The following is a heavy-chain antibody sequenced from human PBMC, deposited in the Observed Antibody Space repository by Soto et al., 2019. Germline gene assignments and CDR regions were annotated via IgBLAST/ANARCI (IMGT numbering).Heavy chain of an antibody. CDR2: IYHSGRT. CDR1: GASIRSDNW. V-gene: IGHV4-4*02. Sequence: QVQLQESGPGLVKPSGTLSLTCAVSGASIRSDNWWTWVRQPPGKGLEGIGEIYHSGRTNYTPSLKSRVTKSVDKSKNQFSLKLSSVTAADTAVFYCARIREGLLDYWGQGTLVTVSS. J-gene: IGHJ4*02. CDR3: ARIREGLLDY.